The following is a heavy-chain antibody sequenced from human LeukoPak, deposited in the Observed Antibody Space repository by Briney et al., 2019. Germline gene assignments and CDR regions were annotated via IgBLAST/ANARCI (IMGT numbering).Heavy chain of an antibody. Sequence: GGSLRLSCAASGFTFSSYAMHWARQAPGKGLEYVPAISSNGGSTYYANSVKGRFTISRDNSKNTLYLQMGSLRAEDMAVYYCARDLIPYYDFWTGFDPWGQGTLVTVSS. D-gene: IGHD3-3*01. CDR2: ISSNGGST. J-gene: IGHJ5*02. V-gene: IGHV3-64*01. CDR3: ARDLIPYYDFWTGFDP. CDR1: GFTFSSYA.